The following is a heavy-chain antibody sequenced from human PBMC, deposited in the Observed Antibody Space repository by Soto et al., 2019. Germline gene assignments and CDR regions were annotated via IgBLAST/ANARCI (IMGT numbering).Heavy chain of an antibody. CDR3: ARDGLTYYYYYGMDV. Sequence: SETLSLTCAVSGGSISSGGYSWSWIRQPPGKGLEWIGYIYYSGSTYYNPSLKSRVTISVDTSKNQFSLKLSSVTAADTAVYYCARDGLTYYYYYGMDVWGQGTTVTVSS. V-gene: IGHV4-30-2*05. CDR1: GGSISSGGYS. CDR2: IYYSGST. J-gene: IGHJ6*02.